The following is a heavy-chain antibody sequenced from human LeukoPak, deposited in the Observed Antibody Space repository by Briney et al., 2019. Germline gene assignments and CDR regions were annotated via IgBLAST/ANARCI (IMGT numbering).Heavy chain of an antibody. CDR3: ARGQGSHHQNNWFDP. Sequence: PSETLSLTCAVYGGSFSGYYWSWIRQPPGKGLEWIGEINHSGSTNYNPSLKSRVTISVDTSKNQFSLKLSSVTAADTAVYYCARGQGSHHQNNWFDPWGQGTLVTVSS. D-gene: IGHD1-14*01. V-gene: IGHV4-34*01. J-gene: IGHJ5*02. CDR2: INHSGST. CDR1: GGSFSGYY.